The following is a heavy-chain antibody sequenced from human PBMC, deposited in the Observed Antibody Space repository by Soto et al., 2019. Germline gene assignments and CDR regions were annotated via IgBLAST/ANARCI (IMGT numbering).Heavy chain of an antibody. J-gene: IGHJ4*02. V-gene: IGHV1-69*13. Sequence: ASVKVSCKASGGTFSSYAISWVRQAPGQGLEWMGGIIPTFGTANYAQKFQGRVTITADESTSTAYMELSSLRSEDTAVYYCASRGVVTEYYFDYWGQGTLVTVSS. CDR2: IIPTFGTA. CDR3: ASRGVVTEYYFDY. D-gene: IGHD2-21*02. CDR1: GGTFSSYA.